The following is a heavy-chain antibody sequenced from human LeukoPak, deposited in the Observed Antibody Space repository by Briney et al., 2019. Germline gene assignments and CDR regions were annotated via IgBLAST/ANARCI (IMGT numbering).Heavy chain of an antibody. D-gene: IGHD3/OR15-3a*01. V-gene: IGHV3-21*01. CDR2: ISSSSSYI. CDR1: GFTFSSYS. CDR3: ARERGWTPNYFDY. Sequence: GGSLRLSCAASGFTFSSYSMNWVRQAPGKGLEWVSSISSSSSYIYYADSVKGRFTISRDNAKNSLYLQMNSLRAEDTAVYYCARERGWTPNYFDYWGQGTLVTVSS. J-gene: IGHJ4*02.